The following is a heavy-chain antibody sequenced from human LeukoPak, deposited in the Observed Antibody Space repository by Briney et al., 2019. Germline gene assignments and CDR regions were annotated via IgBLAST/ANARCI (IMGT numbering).Heavy chain of an antibody. Sequence: GGSLRLSCAASGFTFSDYWMLWVRQAPGKGPEWVANIRDDGSEKNYVDSVKGRFTISRDNAQMSLYLQMNSPRVDDTAVYYCATDRKAGSWDPRFNYGGQGTLVTVSS. V-gene: IGHV3-7*04. CDR3: ATDRKAGSWDPRFNY. CDR2: IRDDGSEK. J-gene: IGHJ4*02. CDR1: GFTFSDYW. D-gene: IGHD1-14*01.